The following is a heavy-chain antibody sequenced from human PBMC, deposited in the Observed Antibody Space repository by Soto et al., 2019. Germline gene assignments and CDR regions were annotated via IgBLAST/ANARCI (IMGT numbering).Heavy chain of an antibody. CDR1: GFTFRTYT. Sequence: GGALRLSCISSGFTFRTYTRNWGRQDPVNGLEWVSAMRGFSPYTFYAESVKGRFTISRDNAKNSLYLQMNSLRAEDTAVYYCARDRGYDAHDYYYNAMDVWGQGTTVTVSS. CDR3: ARDRGYDAHDYYYNAMDV. D-gene: IGHD2-15*01. J-gene: IGHJ6*02. CDR2: MRGFSPYT. V-gene: IGHV3-21*01.